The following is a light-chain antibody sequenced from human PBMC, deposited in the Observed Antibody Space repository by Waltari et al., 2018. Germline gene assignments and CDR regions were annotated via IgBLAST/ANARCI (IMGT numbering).Light chain of an antibody. CDR1: QSVSHSN. V-gene: IGKV3-20*01. J-gene: IGKJ4*01. Sequence: EIVLTQSPGTLSLSPGERATLSCRATQSVSHSNLAWYQQKGGQAPRLLIYGASSRATGIPDRFSGSGSGTDFTLGISRLEPEDYGVYYCQQYAGSPITFGGGTKVEI. CDR3: QQYAGSPIT. CDR2: GAS.